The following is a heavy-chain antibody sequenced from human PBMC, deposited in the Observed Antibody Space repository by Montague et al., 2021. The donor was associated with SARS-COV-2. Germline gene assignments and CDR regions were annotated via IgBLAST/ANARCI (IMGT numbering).Heavy chain of an antibody. J-gene: IGHJ3*02. D-gene: IGHD3-22*01. Sequence: LRLSCAASGFTFGDYAMHWIRQAPGKGLEWVSGISWKSGSIAYADSVKGRFTISRDNAKNSLYLQMNSLRAEDTALYYCAKVMREDYYDSSGSPDAFDIWGQGTMVTVSS. V-gene: IGHV3-9*01. CDR2: ISWKSGSI. CDR1: GFTFGDYA. CDR3: AKVMREDYYDSSGSPDAFDI.